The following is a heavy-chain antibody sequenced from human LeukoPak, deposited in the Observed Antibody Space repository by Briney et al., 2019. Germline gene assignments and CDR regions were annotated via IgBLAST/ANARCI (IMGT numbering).Heavy chain of an antibody. CDR3: AISHMAAADY. CDR2: IIPIFGTA. Sequence: SVKVSCKASGGTFSSYAISWVRQAPGQGLEWMGRIIPIFGTANYAQKFQGRGTITTDESTSTAYMELSSLRSEDTAVYYCAISHMAAADYWGQGTLVTVSS. D-gene: IGHD6-13*01. J-gene: IGHJ4*02. CDR1: GGTFSSYA. V-gene: IGHV1-69*05.